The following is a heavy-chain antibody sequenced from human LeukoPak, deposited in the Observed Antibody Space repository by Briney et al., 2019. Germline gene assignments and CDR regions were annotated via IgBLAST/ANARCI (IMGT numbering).Heavy chain of an antibody. J-gene: IGHJ4*02. D-gene: IGHD4-23*01. Sequence: PSETLSPTCTVSGGSISSYYWSWIRQPPGKGLEWIGYIYYSGSTNYNPSLKSRVTISVDTSKNQFSLKLSSVTAADTAVYYCARVAGGNSGIDYWGQGTLVTVSS. CDR1: GGSISSYY. V-gene: IGHV4-59*01. CDR3: ARVAGGNSGIDY. CDR2: IYYSGST.